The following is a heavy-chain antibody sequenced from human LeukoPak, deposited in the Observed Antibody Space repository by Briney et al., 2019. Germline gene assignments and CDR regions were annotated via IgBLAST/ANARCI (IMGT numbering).Heavy chain of an antibody. CDR2: IKQDGSEK. CDR1: GFTFSSYG. CDR3: ARDGQQLGF. V-gene: IGHV3-7*04. Sequence: GRSLRLSCAASGFTFSSYGMHWVRQAPGKGLEWVANIKQDGSEKYYVDSVKSRFTISRDNAKNSLYLQMNSLRVEDTAAYYCARDGQQLGFWGQGTLVIVSS. J-gene: IGHJ4*02. D-gene: IGHD6-13*01.